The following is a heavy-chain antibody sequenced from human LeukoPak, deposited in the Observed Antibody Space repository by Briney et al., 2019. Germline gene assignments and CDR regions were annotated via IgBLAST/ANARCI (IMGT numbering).Heavy chain of an antibody. CDR3: ARENWNYGRYFDY. CDR1: GFTFSSYS. J-gene: IGHJ4*02. V-gene: IGHV3-21*01. CDR2: ISSSSSYI. Sequence: GGSLRLSCAASGFTFSSYSMNWVRQAPGKGLEWVSSISSSSSYIYYADSVKGRFTISRDNAKNSLYLQMNSLRAEDTAVYYCARENWNYGRYFDYWGQGTLVTVSS. D-gene: IGHD1-7*01.